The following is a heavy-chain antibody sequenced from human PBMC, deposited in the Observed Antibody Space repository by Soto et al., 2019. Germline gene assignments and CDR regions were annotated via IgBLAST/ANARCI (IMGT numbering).Heavy chain of an antibody. CDR2: VVGDGSDT. V-gene: IGHV3-74*01. CDR3: VRGGMSTTPFDY. CDR1: GFSLRFYW. D-gene: IGHD1-1*01. Sequence: EVQLVESGGGLVQPGGSLRLSCAASGFSLRFYWMHWVRQAPGKGLVWVSRVVGDGSDTAYADSVKGRFTISRDNAKNTVLLRINSLRVDDTAVYYCVRGGMSTTPFDYWGQGTLVTVSS. J-gene: IGHJ4*02.